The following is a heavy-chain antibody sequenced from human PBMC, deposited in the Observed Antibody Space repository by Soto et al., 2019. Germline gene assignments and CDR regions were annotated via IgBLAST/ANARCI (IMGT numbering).Heavy chain of an antibody. CDR2: IYYSGST. J-gene: IGHJ6*02. Sequence: SETLSLTCTVSGDSINSGDYHWSWIRQSPGKGLGWIGAIYYSGSTYYNPSLKSRIRISVDTSNNQFSLKVNSVTAADTAVYYCAGDYCVPAAGAMDVWGQGTTVTVSS. CDR1: GDSINSGDYH. CDR3: AGDYCVPAAGAMDV. V-gene: IGHV4-30-4*01. D-gene: IGHD2-21*01.